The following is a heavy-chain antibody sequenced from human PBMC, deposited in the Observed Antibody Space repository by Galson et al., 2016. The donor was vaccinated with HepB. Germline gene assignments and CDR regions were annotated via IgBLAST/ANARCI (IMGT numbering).Heavy chain of an antibody. Sequence: SLRLSCAASGFTFDEYAMHWVRQAPGKGLEWVSTISWNSGTIHYMDSVKGRFTTSRDNAKNSLYLQMDGLKTEDTALYYCAKEMSAGAADSGCFDCGAQGTLVTVSS. CDR3: AKEMSAGAADSGCFDC. D-gene: IGHD3-10*01. J-gene: IGHJ4*02. CDR2: ISWNSGTI. CDR1: GFTFDEYA. V-gene: IGHV3-9*01.